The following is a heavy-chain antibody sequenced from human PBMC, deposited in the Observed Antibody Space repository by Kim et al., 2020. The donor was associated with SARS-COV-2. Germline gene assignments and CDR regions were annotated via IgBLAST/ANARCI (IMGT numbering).Heavy chain of an antibody. Sequence: GGSLRLSCAASGFTFGNYGMHWVRQAPGKGLEWVAVIWYNGRNKYYGDSVEGRFTISRDNSRNTVYLQMSSLRVEDTAVYYCVKAPGAGITITDAGPFESWGQATLVTVSS. CDR2: IWYNGRNK. CDR1: GFTFGNYG. J-gene: IGHJ4*02. V-gene: IGHV3-33*06. D-gene: IGHD1-20*01. CDR3: VKAPGAGITITDAGPFES.